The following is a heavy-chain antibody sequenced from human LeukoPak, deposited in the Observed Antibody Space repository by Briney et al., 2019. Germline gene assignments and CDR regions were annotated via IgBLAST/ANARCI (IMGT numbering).Heavy chain of an antibody. CDR1: GGSISSYY. CDR2: IYYSGST. V-gene: IGHV4-59*01. D-gene: IGHD2-15*01. Sequence: SETLSLTCTVSGGSISSYYWSWIRQPPGEGLEWIGYIYYSGSTNYNPSLKSRVTISVDTSMNQFSLKLSSVTAADTAVYYCARDVEFYYYYMDVWGKGTTVTVSS. CDR3: ARDVEFYYYYMDV. J-gene: IGHJ6*03.